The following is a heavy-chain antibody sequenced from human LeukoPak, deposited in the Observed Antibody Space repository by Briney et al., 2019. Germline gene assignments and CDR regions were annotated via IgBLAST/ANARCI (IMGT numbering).Heavy chain of an antibody. CDR3: ARLVLYDILTGYYL. J-gene: IGHJ4*02. CDR2: IDSSSSSI. Sequence: GGSLRLSCAASGFTFSSYSMSWVRQVPGKGLEWVSYIDSSSSSIYYADSVKGRFTISRDNAKNSLYLQMNSLRDEDTAVYYCARLVLYDILTGYYLWGQGTLVTVSS. CDR1: GFTFSSYS. V-gene: IGHV3-48*02. D-gene: IGHD3-9*01.